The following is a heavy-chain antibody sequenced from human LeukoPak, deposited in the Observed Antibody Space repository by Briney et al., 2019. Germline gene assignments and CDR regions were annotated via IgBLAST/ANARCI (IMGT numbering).Heavy chain of an antibody. D-gene: IGHD1-26*01. CDR3: ARDGTFRLDY. CDR1: GFSFSNHW. Sequence: QPGGSLRLSCAASGFSFSNHWMTWVRQAPGKGLEWVANIKQDGSDKNHVDSVKGRFTISRDNAKNTLYLQMNSLRAEDTALYYCARDGTFRLDYWGQGTLVSVSS. V-gene: IGHV3-7*05. J-gene: IGHJ4*02. CDR2: IKQDGSDK.